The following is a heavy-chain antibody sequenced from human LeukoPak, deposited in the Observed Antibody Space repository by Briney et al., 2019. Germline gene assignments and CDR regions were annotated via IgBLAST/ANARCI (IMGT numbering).Heavy chain of an antibody. J-gene: IGHJ6*02. D-gene: IGHD5-18*01. CDR3: ARDWGPDRGYRVRAYYYYGMDV. Sequence: PSETLSLTCTVSGGSVSSGTYYWAWIRQPPGKGLEWIGYIYYSGSTNYNPSLKSRVTISVDTSKNQFSLKLSSVTAADTAVYYCARDWGPDRGYRVRAYYYYGMDVWGQGTTVTVSS. CDR2: IYYSGST. CDR1: GGSVSSGTYY. V-gene: IGHV4-61*01.